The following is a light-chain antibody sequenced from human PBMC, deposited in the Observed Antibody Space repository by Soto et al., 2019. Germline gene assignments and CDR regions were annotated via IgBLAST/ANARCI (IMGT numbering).Light chain of an antibody. CDR1: SSDVGSYNL. CDR3: CSYAGSSTFYV. Sequence: QSVLTPPASVSGTPGQSITISCTGTSSDVGSYNLVSWYQQHPGKAPKLMIYEGSKRPSGVSNRFSGSKSGNTASLTISGLQAEDEADYYCCSYAGSSTFYVFGTGTKVTVL. J-gene: IGLJ1*01. CDR2: EGS. V-gene: IGLV2-23*01.